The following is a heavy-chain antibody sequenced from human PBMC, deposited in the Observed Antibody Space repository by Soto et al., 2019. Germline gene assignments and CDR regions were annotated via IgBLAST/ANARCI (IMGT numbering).Heavy chain of an antibody. Sequence: QVQLQESGPGLVKPSETLSLTCTVSGDSISSYYWSWIRQPPGKGLEWIGYIFYSGSTNYNPSLKSRVTIAVNKAKNQFPLKLSSVTAADTAVYFWARAPEVRGRGGGYFQHWGQGTLVTVSS. CDR1: GDSISSYY. V-gene: IGHV4-59*01. CDR2: IFYSGST. D-gene: IGHD3-10*01. J-gene: IGHJ1*01. CDR3: ARAPEVRGRGGGYFQH.